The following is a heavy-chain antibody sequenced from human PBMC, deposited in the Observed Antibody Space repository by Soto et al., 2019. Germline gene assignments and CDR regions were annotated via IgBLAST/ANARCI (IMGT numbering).Heavy chain of an antibody. J-gene: IGHJ6*02. CDR1: GGSINTGGYY. CDR3: ARDGDCSGGSCYLGYGLDV. Sequence: SETLSLTCTVSGGSINTGGYYWSWIRQHPAKGLEWIGNIYHSGTSDYNPSLKSRVTISIDTSKNQFSLKLISVTAADTAMYYCARDGDCSGGSCYLGYGLDVWGQGTTVTVSS. V-gene: IGHV4-31*03. CDR2: IYHSGTS. D-gene: IGHD2-15*01.